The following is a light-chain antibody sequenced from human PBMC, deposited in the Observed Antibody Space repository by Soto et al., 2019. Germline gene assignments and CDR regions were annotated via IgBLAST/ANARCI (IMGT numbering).Light chain of an antibody. Sequence: DIVMTQSPATLSVSPGERATLSCRASQSVSSKLAWYQQKPGQAPRLLIYGASTRATGIPDRFSGSGSGTDFTLTIARLEPGDFAVYYCQQYGNSPQTFGQGTKVDIK. CDR1: QSVSSK. CDR3: QQYGNSPQT. CDR2: GAS. J-gene: IGKJ1*01. V-gene: IGKV3-20*01.